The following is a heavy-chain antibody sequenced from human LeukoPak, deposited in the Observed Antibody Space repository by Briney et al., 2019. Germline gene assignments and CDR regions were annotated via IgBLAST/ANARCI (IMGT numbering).Heavy chain of an antibody. V-gene: IGHV3-23*01. CDR1: GFTFSSYA. CDR3: AKDSSTGSWYYYYYGMDA. CDR2: ISGSGGST. Sequence: PGGSLRLSCAASGFTFSSYAMSWVRQAPGKGLEWVSAISGSGGSTYYADSVKGRFTISRDNSKNTLYLQMNSLRAEDTAVYYCAKDSSTGSWYYYYYGMDAWGQGTTVTVSS. D-gene: IGHD6-13*01. J-gene: IGHJ6*02.